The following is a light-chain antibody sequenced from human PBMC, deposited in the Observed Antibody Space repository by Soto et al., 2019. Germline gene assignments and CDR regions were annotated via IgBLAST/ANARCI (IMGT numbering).Light chain of an antibody. CDR2: DVS. J-gene: IGKJ1*01. Sequence: AIQLTQSPSSLSASVGDRVTLTCRASQDISSALAWYQQKPGEAPRLLIYDVSGLESGVPSRFSGSGSGTDFTLTINSLQPEDFATYYCQYFSDYQGTFGQGTKVDIK. CDR1: QDISSA. CDR3: QYFSDYQGT. V-gene: IGKV1D-13*01.